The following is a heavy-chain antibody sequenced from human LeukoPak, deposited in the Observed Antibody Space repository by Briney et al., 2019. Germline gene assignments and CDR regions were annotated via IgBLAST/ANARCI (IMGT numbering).Heavy chain of an antibody. CDR3: ARAGCSGGSCYSPPTWFDP. CDR1: GGSISSSDYY. J-gene: IGHJ5*02. CDR2: IYYSGST. D-gene: IGHD2-15*01. V-gene: IGHV4-61*08. Sequence: SETLSLTCTVSGGSISSSDYYWGWIRPPPGKGLEGIGYIYYSGSTNYNPSLKSRVTISVDTSKNQFSLKLSSVTAADTAVYYCARAGCSGGSCYSPPTWFDPWGQGTLVTVSS.